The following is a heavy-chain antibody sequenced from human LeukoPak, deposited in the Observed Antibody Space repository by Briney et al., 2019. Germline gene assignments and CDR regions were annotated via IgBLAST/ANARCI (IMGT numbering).Heavy chain of an antibody. D-gene: IGHD2-15*01. CDR2: INPNSGGT. J-gene: IGHJ5*02. V-gene: IGHV1-2*02. CDR3: ARASIVFELDP. CDR1: GYTFAGYY. Sequence: GASVNVSCKASGYTFAGYYMHWVRQAPGQGLEWMGWINPNSGGTNYAQKFQGRVTMTRDTSISTAYMELSRLRSDDTAVYYCARASIVFELDPWGQGTLVTVSS.